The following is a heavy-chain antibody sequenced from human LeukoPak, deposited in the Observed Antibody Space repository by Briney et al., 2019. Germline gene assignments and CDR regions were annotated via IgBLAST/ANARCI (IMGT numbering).Heavy chain of an antibody. V-gene: IGHV1-69*05. CDR1: GGTFSSYA. J-gene: IGHJ6*03. CDR2: IIPIFGTA. D-gene: IGHD3-10*01. CDR3: ARAPITMVREYYYMDV. Sequence: ASVKVSCKASGGTFSSYAISWVRQAPGQGLEWMGGIIPIFGTANYAQKFQGRVTITTDESTSTAYMELSSLRSEDTAVYYCARAPITMVREYYYMDVWGKGTTVTVSS.